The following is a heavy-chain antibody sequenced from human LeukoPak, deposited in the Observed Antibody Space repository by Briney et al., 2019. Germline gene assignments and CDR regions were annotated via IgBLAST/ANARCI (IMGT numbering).Heavy chain of an antibody. Sequence: SETLSLTCTVSGVSISGYYWSWIRQPPGKGLEWIGYIYTSGSTNYKPSLKSRFTISVDTSKNQFSLKLSSVTAADTAVYYCAREKGYQLLALFDYYMDVWGKGTTVTVSS. J-gene: IGHJ6*03. CDR3: AREKGYQLLALFDYYMDV. D-gene: IGHD2-2*01. CDR2: IYTSGST. CDR1: GVSISGYY. V-gene: IGHV4-4*09.